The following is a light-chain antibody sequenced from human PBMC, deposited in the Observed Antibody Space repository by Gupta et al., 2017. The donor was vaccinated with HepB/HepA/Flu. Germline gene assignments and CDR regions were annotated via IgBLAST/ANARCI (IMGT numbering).Light chain of an antibody. V-gene: IGLV2-11*01. Sequence: QSALTPPHSVSGSPGQSVPISCTGTSSDVGGYNYVSWYQQHPGKAPKLMIYDVSKRPSGVPDRFSGSKSGNTASLTISGLQAEDEADYYCCSYAGSLRVFGGGTKLTVL. CDR2: DVS. CDR1: SSDVGGYNY. CDR3: CSYAGSLRV. J-gene: IGLJ2*01.